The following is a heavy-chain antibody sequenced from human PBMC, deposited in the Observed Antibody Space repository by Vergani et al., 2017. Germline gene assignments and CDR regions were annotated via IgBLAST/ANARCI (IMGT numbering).Heavy chain of an antibody. D-gene: IGHD6-13*01. V-gene: IGHV4-31*03. CDR1: GGSISSGGYY. CDR3: ARDGAAAEGAFYGMDV. Sequence: QLQLQESGPGLVKPSETLSLTCTVSGGSISSGGYYWSWIRQHPGKGLEWIGYIYYSGSTYYNPSLKSRVTISVDTSKNQFSLKLSSVTAADTAVYYCARDGAAAEGAFYGMDVWGQGTTVTVSS. CDR2: IYYSGST. J-gene: IGHJ6*02.